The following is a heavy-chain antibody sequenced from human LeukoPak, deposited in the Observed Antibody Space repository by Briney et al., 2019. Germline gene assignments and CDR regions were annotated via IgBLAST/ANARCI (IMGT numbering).Heavy chain of an antibody. CDR1: GGSISSYY. CDR2: IYYSGST. CDR3: ARVTLEYSSSSGYYYYYMDV. V-gene: IGHV4-59*01. D-gene: IGHD6-6*01. Sequence: PSETLSLTCTVSGGSISSYYWSWIRQPPGKGLEWIGYIYYSGSTNYNPSLKSRVTISVDTSKNQFSLKLSSVTAADTAVYYCARVTLEYSSSSGYYYYYMDVWGKGTTVTVSS. J-gene: IGHJ6*03.